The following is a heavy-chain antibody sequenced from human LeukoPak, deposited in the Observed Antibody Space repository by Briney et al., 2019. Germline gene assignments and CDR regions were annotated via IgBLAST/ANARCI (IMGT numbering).Heavy chain of an antibody. V-gene: IGHV1-2*02. CDR1: GYTFTSYD. J-gene: IGHJ4*02. Sequence: ASVKVSCKASGYTFTSYDINWVRQATGQGLEWMGWINPNSGGTNYAQKFQGRVTMTRDTSISTAYMELSRLRSDDTAVYYCATSGVGELPHWGQGTLVTVSS. D-gene: IGHD3-10*01. CDR2: INPNSGGT. CDR3: ATSGVGELPH.